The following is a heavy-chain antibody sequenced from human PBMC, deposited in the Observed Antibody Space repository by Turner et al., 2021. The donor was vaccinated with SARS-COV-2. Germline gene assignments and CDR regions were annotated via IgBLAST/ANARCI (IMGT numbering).Heavy chain of an antibody. CDR1: GYTLIELS. CDR3: ATAPANYYDSSGSKGFYYYYYGMDV. Sequence: QVQLVQSGADVKKPGASVKVTCKVSGYTLIELSLNWVRQAPGQGLEWMGGFEHEEGETIYAQKFQGRVTMTEDTSTDTAYMELSSLRSEDTAVYYCATAPANYYDSSGSKGFYYYYYGMDVWGQGTTVTVSS. J-gene: IGHJ6*02. CDR2: FEHEEGET. D-gene: IGHD3-22*01. V-gene: IGHV1-24*01.